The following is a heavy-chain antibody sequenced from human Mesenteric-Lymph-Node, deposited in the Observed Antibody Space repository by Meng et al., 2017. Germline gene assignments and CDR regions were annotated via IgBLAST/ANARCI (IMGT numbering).Heavy chain of an antibody. CDR3: ARGGGANFSSDY. D-gene: IGHD1-26*01. Sequence: VELGRRGAEVEEPGSAVKSSCKASGGSCSTYAIGWVRQAPGQGLEWMGGIIRVFGTATYAQKFHGRVTINADKPTTTAYRDVSSLRSEDTDAYYFARGGGANFSSDYWGQGTLVTVSS. CDR2: IIRVFGTA. J-gene: IGHJ4*02. V-gene: IGHV1-69*06. CDR1: GGSCSTYA.